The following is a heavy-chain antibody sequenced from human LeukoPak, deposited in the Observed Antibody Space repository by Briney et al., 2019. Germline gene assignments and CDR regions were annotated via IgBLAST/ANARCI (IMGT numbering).Heavy chain of an antibody. CDR2: IKQDGSEE. D-gene: IGHD1-14*01. CDR3: AGVQVRNQRYYYYYMDV. Sequence: GGSLRLSCAASEFTFSNYWMSWVRQAPGKGLEWVANIKQDGSEEYYVDSVKGRFTISRDNAKNSLYLQMNNLRAEDTAVYYCAGVQVRNQRYYYYYMDVWGKGTTVTVSS. J-gene: IGHJ6*03. CDR1: EFTFSNYW. V-gene: IGHV3-7*01.